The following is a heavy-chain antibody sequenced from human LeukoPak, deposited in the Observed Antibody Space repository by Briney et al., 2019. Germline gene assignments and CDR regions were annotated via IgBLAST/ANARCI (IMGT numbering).Heavy chain of an antibody. V-gene: IGHV4-59*08. CDR3: ARRGATQINYYYYYMDV. J-gene: IGHJ6*03. Sequence: PSETLSLTCTVSGGSISSYYWSWMRQPPGKGLEWIGYISYSGSTNYNPSLKSRVTISVDTSKNQFSLKLSSVTAADTAVYYCARRGATQINYYYYYMDVWGKGTTVTVSS. D-gene: IGHD1-26*01. CDR2: ISYSGST. CDR1: GGSISSYY.